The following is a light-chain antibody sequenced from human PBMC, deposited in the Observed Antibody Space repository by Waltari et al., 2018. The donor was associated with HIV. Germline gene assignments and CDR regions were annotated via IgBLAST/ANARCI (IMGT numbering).Light chain of an antibody. CDR2: GVS. V-gene: IGLV2-8*01. J-gene: IGLJ2*01. Sequence: QSALTQPPSASGSPGQSVTISCTGTNNDVGGYNYVSWYQQHPGKAPKLMMYGVSRRPSGVPDRFSGSKSGNTASLTVSGLQAEDEADYYCSSYAGRNNFVVFGGGTKLTVL. CDR1: NNDVGGYNY. CDR3: SSYAGRNNFVV.